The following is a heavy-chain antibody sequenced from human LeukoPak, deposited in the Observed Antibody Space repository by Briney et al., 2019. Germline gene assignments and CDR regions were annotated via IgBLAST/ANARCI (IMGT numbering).Heavy chain of an antibody. CDR3: ARHYCSSTSCYSGWFDP. CDR2: IYHSGST. D-gene: IGHD2-2*01. J-gene: IGHJ5*02. CDR1: GYSTSSGYY. V-gene: IGHV4-38-2*02. Sequence: PSETLSLTCTVYGYSTSSGYYWGWIRPPSGKGLEWIGSIYHSGSTYYNPSLKSRVTISVDTSKNQFSLKLSSVTAADTAVYYCARHYCSSTSCYSGWFDPWGQGTLVTVSS.